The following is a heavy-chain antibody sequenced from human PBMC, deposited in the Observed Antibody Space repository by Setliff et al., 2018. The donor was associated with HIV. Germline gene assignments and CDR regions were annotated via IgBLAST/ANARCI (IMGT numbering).Heavy chain of an antibody. D-gene: IGHD3-22*01. CDR2: IIPVFGTA. V-gene: IGHV1-69*13. CDR3: ARDAPPGAYYYDSAASVWRAFDI. J-gene: IGHJ3*02. CDR1: GGSFNNYA. Sequence: GASVKVSCKASGGSFNNYAISWVRQARGQGLEWMGGIIPVFGTASCAQKFQGRLTITADESSGTSYMELSSLNFDDTAVYYCARDAPPGAYYYDSAASVWRAFDIWGQGTLVTVSS.